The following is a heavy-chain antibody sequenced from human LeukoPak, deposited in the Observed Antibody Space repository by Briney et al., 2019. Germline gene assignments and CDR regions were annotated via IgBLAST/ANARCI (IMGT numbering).Heavy chain of an antibody. CDR2: FSRSCDSS. CDR3: ARDKSVLDGCYEGTFAV. J-gene: IGHJ3*01. V-gene: IGHV3-23*01. Sequence: GGPLRLSCGTSGFRLKTYPMIWVRRARGKARDWVSNFSRSCDSSYYADSVKGRFNISRDNSKNILYLQMKSLRDGDTAVYYCARDKSVLDGCYEGTFAVWGQGTVVTVSS. D-gene: IGHD3-22*01. CDR1: GFRLKTYP.